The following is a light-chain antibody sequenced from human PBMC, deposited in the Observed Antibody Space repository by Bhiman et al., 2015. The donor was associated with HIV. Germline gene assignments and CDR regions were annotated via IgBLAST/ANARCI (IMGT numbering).Light chain of an antibody. CDR3: SSYTSSNTLV. V-gene: IGLV2-14*03. J-gene: IGLJ1*01. CDR1: SSDVGGYNY. CDR2: DVS. Sequence: QSALTQPASVSGSPGQSITISCTGTSSDVGGYNYVSWYQQHPGKAPKLMIYDVSNRPSGVSNRFSGLQAEDESDYYCSSYTSSNTLVFGTGTKVTVL.